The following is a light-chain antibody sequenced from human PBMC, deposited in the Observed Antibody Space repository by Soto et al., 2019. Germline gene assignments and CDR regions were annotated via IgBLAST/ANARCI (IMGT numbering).Light chain of an antibody. CDR2: AND. CDR3: AAGEGSLNLYV. Sequence: QSVLTQPPSASGIPGQRVTISCSGSTSNIGSSAVNWYQQLPGTAPKLLIYANDQRPSEVPARFSGSKSGTSASLAISGLQFEDEADYYCAAGEGSLNLYVFAAGTKVTVL. CDR1: TSNIGSSA. V-gene: IGLV1-44*01. J-gene: IGLJ1*01.